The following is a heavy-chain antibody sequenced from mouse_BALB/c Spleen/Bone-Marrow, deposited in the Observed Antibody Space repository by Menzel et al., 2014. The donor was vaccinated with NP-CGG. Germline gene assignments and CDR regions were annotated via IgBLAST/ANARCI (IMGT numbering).Heavy chain of an antibody. J-gene: IGHJ2*01. Sequence: EVNLVESGGGLVKPGGSLKLSCAASGFTFSSYAMSWVRQTPEKRLEWVATISSGGSYTYYPDSVKGRFTISRDNAKNTLYLQMSRRKSEETGMYYRARHGITRLLDDRGQGTTLTVSS. CDR2: ISSGGSYT. D-gene: IGHD2-4*01. CDR3: ARHGITRLLDD. V-gene: IGHV5-9-3*01. CDR1: GFTFSSYA.